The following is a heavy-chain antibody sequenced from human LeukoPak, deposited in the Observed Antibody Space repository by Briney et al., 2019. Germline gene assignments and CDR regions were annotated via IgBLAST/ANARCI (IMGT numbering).Heavy chain of an antibody. D-gene: IGHD3-10*01. Sequence: PGGSLRLSCTASGFTFGDYAISWVRQAPGKGLEWVGFIRSKAYGGTIEYAASVKGRFTISRDDSKSIAYLQMNSLKTEDTAVYYCTRDLYGSGSYLDYWGQGTLVTVSS. CDR1: GFTFGDYA. CDR2: IRSKAYGGTI. V-gene: IGHV3-49*04. J-gene: IGHJ4*02. CDR3: TRDLYGSGSYLDY.